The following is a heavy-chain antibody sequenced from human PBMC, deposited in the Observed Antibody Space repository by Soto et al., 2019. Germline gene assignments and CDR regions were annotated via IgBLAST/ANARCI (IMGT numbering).Heavy chain of an antibody. D-gene: IGHD2-8*02. CDR2: ISYDGRNK. Sequence: QVQLVESGGGVVQPGRSLRLSCAASGFTFSSYGMQWVRQAPGKGLEWVAVISYDGRNKYYADSVKGRFTICRDNSKHTLYLQLNSLRAEDTAVYYCAKSDLVLKGWGQGTQVTVSS. CDR3: AKSDLVLKG. CDR1: GFTFSSYG. J-gene: IGHJ4*02. V-gene: IGHV3-30*18.